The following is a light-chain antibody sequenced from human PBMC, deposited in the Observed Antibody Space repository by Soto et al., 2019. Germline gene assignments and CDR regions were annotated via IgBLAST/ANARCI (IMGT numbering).Light chain of an antibody. J-gene: IGKJ5*01. CDR2: DAS. Sequence: EIVLTQPPVTLSLSPGERSTLPCKASQSVTTYFAWYQQKPGQAPXXLXXDASNRATGIPARFSGSECGTDFTLTITRLEPEEFAVYYGQQRSKWPPLISFGQGTRLEIK. CDR3: QQRSKWPPLIS. V-gene: IGKV3-11*01. CDR1: QSVTTY.